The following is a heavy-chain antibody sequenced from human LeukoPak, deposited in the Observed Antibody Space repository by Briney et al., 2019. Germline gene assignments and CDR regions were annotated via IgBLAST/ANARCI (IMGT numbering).Heavy chain of an antibody. CDR3: ARERGYTSSSGPGDFDY. CDR2: IYYTGTT. J-gene: IGHJ4*02. Sequence: SETLSLTCSVSGGSISNPNYYWGWLRQPPGKGLEWFGSIYYTGTTHYNPSLKSRVTISTDTSKNQFSLIMNSVAAADTAMYYCARERGYTSSSGPGDFDYWGQGTLVTVSS. D-gene: IGHD6-6*01. V-gene: IGHV4-39*07. CDR1: GGSISNPNYY.